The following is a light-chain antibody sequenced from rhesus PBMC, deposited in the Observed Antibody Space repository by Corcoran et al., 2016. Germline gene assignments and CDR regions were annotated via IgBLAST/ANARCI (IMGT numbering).Light chain of an antibody. J-gene: IGKJ2*01. Sequence: DVQMTQSPSSLSASVGDRVTITCRASQAITNDLAWYQQRPGESPKLLIYEASSLQSGIPSRFSGSGSGTDFSITISSLQSEDFATYYCQHYHGTPYSFGRGTKVDIK. CDR3: QHYHGTPYS. CDR1: QAITND. CDR2: EAS. V-gene: IGKV1-25*01.